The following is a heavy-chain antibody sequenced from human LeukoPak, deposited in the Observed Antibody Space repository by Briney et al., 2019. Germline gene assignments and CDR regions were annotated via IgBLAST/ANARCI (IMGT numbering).Heavy chain of an antibody. CDR2: ISGSGSYT. CDR3: AREAYGSGTYYLDY. V-gene: IGHV3-11*05. J-gene: IGHJ4*02. Sequence: GGSLRLSCAASGFTFSDYYMNWIRQAPGKGLEWDSYISGSGSYTNYADSVRGRFTISRDNAKNSLYLQMNSLRAEDTAVYYCAREAYGSGTYYLDYWGQGSLVTVSS. D-gene: IGHD3-10*01. CDR1: GFTFSDYY.